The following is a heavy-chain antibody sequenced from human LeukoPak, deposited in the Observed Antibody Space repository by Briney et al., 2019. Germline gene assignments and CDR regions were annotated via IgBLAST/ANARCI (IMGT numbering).Heavy chain of an antibody. D-gene: IGHD4-17*01. Sequence: ASVKVSCKASGYTFTGYYMHWVRQAPGQGLEWMGWINPNSGGTNYAQKFQGRVTMTRDMSISTAYMELSRLRSDDTAVYYCARVAHTVTRGNYYYYGMDVWGQGTTVTVSS. CDR3: ARVAHTVTRGNYYYYGMDV. V-gene: IGHV1-2*02. CDR1: GYTFTGYY. J-gene: IGHJ6*02. CDR2: INPNSGGT.